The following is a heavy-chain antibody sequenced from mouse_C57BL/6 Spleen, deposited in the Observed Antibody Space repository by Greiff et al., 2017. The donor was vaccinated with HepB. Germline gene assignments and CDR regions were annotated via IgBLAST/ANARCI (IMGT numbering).Heavy chain of an antibody. CDR2: IDPSDSET. J-gene: IGHJ4*01. CDR3: ATNWVYAMDY. Sequence: QVQLKQPGAELVRPGSSVKLSCKASGYTFTSYWMHWVKQRPIQGLEWIGNIDPSDSETHYNQKFKDKATLTVDKSSSTAYMQLSSLTSEDSAVYYCATNWVYAMDYWGQGTSVTVSS. CDR1: GYTFTSYW. V-gene: IGHV1-52*01. D-gene: IGHD4-1*01.